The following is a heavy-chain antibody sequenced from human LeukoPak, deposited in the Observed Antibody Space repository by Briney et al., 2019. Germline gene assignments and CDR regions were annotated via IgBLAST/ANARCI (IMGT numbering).Heavy chain of an antibody. Sequence: GGSLRLSSAAPGFTFSDYYMSWIREAPGKGLEWVSFISSTSSYIKDADSVKGRFTISRDNAKKSLYLQMNSLRAEDTAVYYCARDSSGWSVDYWGQGTLVTVSS. CDR2: ISSTSSYI. D-gene: IGHD6-19*01. CDR1: GFTFSDYY. V-gene: IGHV3-11*05. J-gene: IGHJ4*02. CDR3: ARDSSGWSVDY.